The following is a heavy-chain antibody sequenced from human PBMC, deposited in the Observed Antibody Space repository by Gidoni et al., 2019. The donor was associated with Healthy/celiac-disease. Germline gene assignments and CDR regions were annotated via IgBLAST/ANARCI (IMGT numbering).Heavy chain of an antibody. D-gene: IGHD6-13*01. Sequence: QVQLVESGGGVVQPGRSLSLSCAASGFTFSSYAMHGVRQAPGKGLECGAVISYDGSNKYYADSVKGRFTISRDNSKNTLYLQMNSLRAEDTAVYYCARGLAAAGSDAFDIWGQGTMVTVSS. CDR1: GFTFSSYA. CDR2: ISYDGSNK. CDR3: ARGLAAAGSDAFDI. J-gene: IGHJ3*02. V-gene: IGHV3-30-3*01.